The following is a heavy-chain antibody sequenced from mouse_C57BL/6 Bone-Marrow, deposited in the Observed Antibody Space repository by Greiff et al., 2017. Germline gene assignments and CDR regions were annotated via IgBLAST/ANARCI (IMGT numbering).Heavy chain of an antibody. V-gene: IGHV1-5*01. J-gene: IGHJ1*03. D-gene: IGHD1-1*01. CDR1: GYTFTSYW. Sequence: EVHLVESGTVLARPGASVKMSCKTSGYTFTSYWMHWVKQRPGQGLEWIGAIYPGNSDTSYNQKFKGKAKLTAVTSASTAYMELSSLTNEDSAVYYCTRDYGSSPHWYFDVWGTGTTVTVSS. CDR3: TRDYGSSPHWYFDV. CDR2: IYPGNSDT.